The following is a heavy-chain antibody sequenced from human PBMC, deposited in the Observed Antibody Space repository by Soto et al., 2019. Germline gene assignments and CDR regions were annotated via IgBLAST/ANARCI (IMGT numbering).Heavy chain of an antibody. CDR3: AREGRGKKAGYNGLVSLGY. V-gene: IGHV1-69*06. Sequence: QVQLVQSGAEVKTPGSSLKVSCKVSGSRFSNYVISWVRQAPGHGLEWLGRIIPIFNSTKYAQNFQGRVTSTADKSTSTASLELSSLRSDDTAGYYCAREGRGKKAGYNGLVSLGYWGQGTLVTVSS. D-gene: IGHD2-2*02. CDR1: GSRFSNYV. J-gene: IGHJ4*02. CDR2: IIPIFNST.